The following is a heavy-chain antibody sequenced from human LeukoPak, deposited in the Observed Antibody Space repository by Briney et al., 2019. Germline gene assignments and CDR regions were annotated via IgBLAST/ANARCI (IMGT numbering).Heavy chain of an antibody. D-gene: IGHD6-13*01. V-gene: IGHV1-69*05. CDR3: ASLGQAAADYYYYYMDV. CDR1: GGTFSSYA. Sequence: SVKVSFKASGGTFSSYAISWVRQAPGQGLEWMGGIIPIFGTANYAQKFQGRVTITTDESTSTAYMELSSLRSEDTAVYYCASLGQAAADYYYYYMDVWGKGTTVTVSS. CDR2: IIPIFGTA. J-gene: IGHJ6*03.